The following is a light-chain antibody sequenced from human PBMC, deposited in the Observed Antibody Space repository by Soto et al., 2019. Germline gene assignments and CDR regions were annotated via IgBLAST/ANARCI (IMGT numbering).Light chain of an antibody. J-gene: IGKJ4*01. Sequence: EIVLTQSPATLSLSPGERATLSCRASQSVSTFLAWYQQKPGQAPRLLIYDASKRVTGLPARFSGSGSGTDLTLTISSLEPEDFAVYYCQQRSSWPLTFGGGTKVDIK. CDR2: DAS. CDR3: QQRSSWPLT. CDR1: QSVSTF. V-gene: IGKV3-11*01.